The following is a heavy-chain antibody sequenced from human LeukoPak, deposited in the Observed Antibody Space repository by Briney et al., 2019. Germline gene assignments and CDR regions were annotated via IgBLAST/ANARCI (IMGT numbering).Heavy chain of an antibody. D-gene: IGHD3-10*01. V-gene: IGHV3-11*01. CDR1: GFTVSSNY. Sequence: AGGSLRLSCEASGFTVSSNYMSWIRQAPGKGLEWVSYISSSGSTIYYADSVKGRFTISRDNAKNSLYLQMNSLRAEDTAVYYCASWGPFGELLYNAFDIWGQGTMVTVSS. J-gene: IGHJ3*02. CDR2: ISSSGSTI. CDR3: ASWGPFGELLYNAFDI.